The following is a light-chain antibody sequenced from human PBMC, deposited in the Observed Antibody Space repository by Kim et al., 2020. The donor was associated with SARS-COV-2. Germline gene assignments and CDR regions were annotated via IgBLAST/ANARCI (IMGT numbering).Light chain of an antibody. J-gene: IGLJ1*01. CDR3: SSYTSSSTLPYV. Sequence: SITISCTGTSRDVGGYNYVSWYQQHPGKAPKLMIYDVSNRPSGVSNRFSGSKSGNTASLTISGLQAEDEADYYCSSYTSSSTLPYVFGTGTKVTVL. V-gene: IGLV2-14*03. CDR1: SRDVGGYNY. CDR2: DVS.